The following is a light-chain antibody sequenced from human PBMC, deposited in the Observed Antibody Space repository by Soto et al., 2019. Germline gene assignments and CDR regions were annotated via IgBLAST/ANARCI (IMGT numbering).Light chain of an antibody. CDR2: RIN. J-gene: IGLJ1*01. V-gene: IGLV1-47*01. CDR3: AAWDDSLSGYV. Sequence: QSVLTQPPSASGTPGQRVTISCSGSSSSIGSNYVYWYQQLPGTAPKLLIYRINQRPSGVPDRFSGSKSGTSASLAISGLRSEDEADYYCAAWDDSLSGYVFGTGTKVTVL. CDR1: SSSIGSNY.